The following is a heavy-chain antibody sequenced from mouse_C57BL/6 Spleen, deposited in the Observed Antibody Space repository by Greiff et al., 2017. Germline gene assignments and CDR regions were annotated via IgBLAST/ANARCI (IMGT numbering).Heavy chain of an antibody. J-gene: IGHJ2*01. D-gene: IGHD4-1*01. CDR3: ARSGTGFFDY. CDR2: IYPSDSET. Sequence: QVQLQQPGAELVRPGSSVKLSCKASGYTFTSYWMDWVKQRPGQGLEWIGNIYPSDSETNYNQKFKDKATLTVDKSSSTAYMQLSSLTSEDSAVYYCARSGTGFFDYWGQGTTLTVSS. V-gene: IGHV1-61*01. CDR1: GYTFTSYW.